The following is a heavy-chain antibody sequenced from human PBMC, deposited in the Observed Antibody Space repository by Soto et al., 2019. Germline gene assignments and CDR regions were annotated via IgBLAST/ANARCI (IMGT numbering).Heavy chain of an antibody. Sequence: QVQLVESGGGVVQPGRSLRLSCAASGFTFSSYAMYWVRQAPGKGLEWVVVISYDGNNKYYADSVKGRFTISRDNSKNTLYLQMNSLRAEDTAVYYCARAGCDGGSCYTLVGLRYGMDVWGQGTTVTVSS. J-gene: IGHJ6*02. V-gene: IGHV3-30-3*01. CDR1: GFTFSSYA. CDR2: ISYDGNNK. CDR3: ARAGCDGGSCYTLVGLRYGMDV. D-gene: IGHD2-15*01.